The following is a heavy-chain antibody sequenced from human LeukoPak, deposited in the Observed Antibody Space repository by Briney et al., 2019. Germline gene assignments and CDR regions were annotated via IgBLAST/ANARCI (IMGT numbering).Heavy chain of an antibody. CDR2: ISSNGGTT. V-gene: IGHV3-64*01. D-gene: IGHD2-2*01. CDR3: ARGGGPAAVFPPRDY. Sequence: GGSLRLSCAASGFIFSSYAMHWVRRAPGKGLEYVSAISSNGGTTYYANSVKGRFTISRDNSKNTLYLQMGSLRAEDMAVYYCARGGGPAAVFPPRDYWGQGTLVTVSS. J-gene: IGHJ4*02. CDR1: GFIFSSYA.